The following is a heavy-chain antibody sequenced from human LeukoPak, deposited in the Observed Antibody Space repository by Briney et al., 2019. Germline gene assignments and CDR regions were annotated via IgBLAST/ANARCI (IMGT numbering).Heavy chain of an antibody. J-gene: IGHJ4*02. CDR2: INHSGST. V-gene: IGHV4-34*01. CDR3: ARGPLTTLRRKPFDY. D-gene: IGHD4-11*01. CDR1: GGSFSGYY. Sequence: SETLSLTCAVYGGSFSGYYWSWIRQPPGKGLEWIGEINHSGSTNYNPSLKGRVTISVDTSKNQFSLKLSSVTAADTAVYYCARGPLTTLRRKPFDYWGQGTLVTVSS.